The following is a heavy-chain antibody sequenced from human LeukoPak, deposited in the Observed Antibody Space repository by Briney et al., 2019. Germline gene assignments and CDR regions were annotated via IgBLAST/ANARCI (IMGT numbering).Heavy chain of an antibody. Sequence: ASVKVSCKASGYTFTSYGISWVRQAPGQGLEWMGWISAYNGNTNCAQKLQGRVTMTTDTSTSTAYMELRSLRSDDTAVYYCVRGPDYGGNSGLVVVWNWFDPWGQGTLVTVSS. CDR2: ISAYNGNT. V-gene: IGHV1-18*01. J-gene: IGHJ5*02. CDR1: GYTFTSYG. CDR3: VRGPDYGGNSGLVVVWNWFDP. D-gene: IGHD4-23*01.